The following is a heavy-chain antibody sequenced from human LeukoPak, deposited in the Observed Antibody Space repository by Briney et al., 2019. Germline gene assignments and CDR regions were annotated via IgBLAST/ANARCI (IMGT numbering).Heavy chain of an antibody. J-gene: IGHJ6*03. Sequence: GGSLRLSCAASGFTFSNYWVNWVRQAPGKGLEWVANIKESGSEKYYMDSVKGRFTISRDNAKNSLYLQMNSLRAEDTAVYYCARDKAGTTPYYYYSMDVWGKGTTVTVSS. CDR2: IKESGSEK. D-gene: IGHD1-14*01. CDR1: GFTFSNYW. V-gene: IGHV3-7*01. CDR3: ARDKAGTTPYYYYSMDV.